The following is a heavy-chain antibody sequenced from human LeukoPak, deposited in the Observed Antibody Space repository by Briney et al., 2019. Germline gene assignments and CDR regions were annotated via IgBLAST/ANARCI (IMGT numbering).Heavy chain of an antibody. V-gene: IGHV3-23*01. CDR1: GFTFSSYA. J-gene: IGHJ4*02. D-gene: IGHD3-9*01. Sequence: GGSLRLSCAASGFTFSSYAMSWVRQAPGKGLEWVSAISGSGGSTYYADSVKGRFTISRDNSKNTLYLRMNSLRAEDTAVYYCAKRRSDILTGYYNLFDYWGQGTLVTVSS. CDR2: ISGSGGST. CDR3: AKRRSDILTGYYNLFDY.